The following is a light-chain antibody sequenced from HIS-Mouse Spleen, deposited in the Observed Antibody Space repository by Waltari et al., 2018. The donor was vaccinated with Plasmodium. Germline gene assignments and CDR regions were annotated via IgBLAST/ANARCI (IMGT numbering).Light chain of an antibody. CDR1: QSISSW. V-gene: IGKV1-5*03. CDR3: QQYKSYYT. J-gene: IGKJ2*01. Sequence: DIHMTQSPSTLSASVGDRVTITFRASQSISSWLAWYQQKPGKAPKLLIYKASSLESGVPSRFSGSGSGTEFTLTISSLQPDDFATYYCQQYKSYYTFGQGTKLEIK. CDR2: KAS.